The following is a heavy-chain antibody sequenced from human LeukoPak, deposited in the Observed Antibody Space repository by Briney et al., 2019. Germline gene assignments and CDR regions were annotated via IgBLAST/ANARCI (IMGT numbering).Heavy chain of an antibody. D-gene: IGHD3-3*01. CDR3: AKDLNFWSGSPSFDY. CDR1: GFTFSSYA. V-gene: IGHV3-23*01. J-gene: IGHJ4*02. Sequence: GGSLRLSCAASGFTFSSYAMSWVRQAPGKGLEWVSAISGSGGSTYYADSVKGRFTISRDNSKNTLYLQMNSLRAEGTAVYYCAKDLNFWSGSPSFDYWGQGTLVTVSS. CDR2: ISGSGGST.